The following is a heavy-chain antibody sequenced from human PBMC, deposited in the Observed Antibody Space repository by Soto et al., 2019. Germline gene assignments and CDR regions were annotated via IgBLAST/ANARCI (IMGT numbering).Heavy chain of an antibody. CDR3: ATDVSGYSGYVQDY. J-gene: IGHJ4*02. Sequence: GASVKVSCKVSGYTLTELSMHWVRQAPGKGLEWMGGFDPEDGETIYAQKFQGRVTMTEDTSTDTAYMELSSLRSEDTAVYYCATDVSGYSGYVQDYWGQGTLVTVSS. V-gene: IGHV1-24*01. CDR1: GYTLTELS. D-gene: IGHD5-12*01. CDR2: FDPEDGET.